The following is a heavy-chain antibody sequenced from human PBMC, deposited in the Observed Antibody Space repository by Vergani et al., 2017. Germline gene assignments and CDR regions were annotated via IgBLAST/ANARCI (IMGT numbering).Heavy chain of an antibody. J-gene: IGHJ3*02. CDR1: GFTFSSYG. D-gene: IGHD3-22*01. CDR3: ARRRNYYDSSGYYYAFDI. Sequence: QVQLVESGGGVVQPGRSLRLSCAASGFTFSSYGMHWVRQAPGKGLEWVAVIWYDGSNKYYADSVKGRFTISRDNSKNTLYLQMNSLRAEDTAVYYCARRRNYYDSSGYYYAFDIWGQGTMVTVSS. CDR2: IWYDGSNK. V-gene: IGHV3-33*01.